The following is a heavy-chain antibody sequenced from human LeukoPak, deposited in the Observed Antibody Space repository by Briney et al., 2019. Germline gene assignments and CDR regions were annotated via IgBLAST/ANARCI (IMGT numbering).Heavy chain of an antibody. CDR2: ISYDGSNK. Sequence: GRSLRLSCAASGFTFSSYGMHWVRQAPGKGLEWVAVISYDGSNKNYADSVKGRFTISRDNSKNTLYLEMNSLRAEDTAVYYCAKRYHYDTNSYRNYFDYWGQGTLVTVSS. CDR1: GFTFSSYG. D-gene: IGHD3-22*01. CDR3: AKRYHYDTNSYRNYFDY. J-gene: IGHJ4*02. V-gene: IGHV3-30*18.